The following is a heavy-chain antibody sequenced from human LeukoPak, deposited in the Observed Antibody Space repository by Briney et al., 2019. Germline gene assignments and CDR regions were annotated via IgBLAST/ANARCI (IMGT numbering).Heavy chain of an antibody. D-gene: IGHD3-3*01. CDR2: IKQDGSEK. Sequence: GGSLRLSCAASGFTSSSYWMSWVRQAPGKGLEWVANIKQDGSEKYYVDSVKGRFAISRDNAKNSLYLQMNSLRAEDTAVYYCARDPIFGVVIAHFDYWGQGTLVTVSS. V-gene: IGHV3-7*01. CDR3: ARDPIFGVVIAHFDY. CDR1: GFTSSSYW. J-gene: IGHJ4*02.